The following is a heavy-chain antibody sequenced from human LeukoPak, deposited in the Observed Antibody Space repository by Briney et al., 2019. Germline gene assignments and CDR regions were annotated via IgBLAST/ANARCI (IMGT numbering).Heavy chain of an antibody. CDR1: GYTFTSYY. CDR3: ARDLSPAGSSSSPYSP. J-gene: IGHJ5*02. CDR2: INPSGGST. V-gene: IGHV1-46*01. Sequence: ASVKVSCKAPGYTFTSYYMHWVRQAPGQGLEWMGIINPSGGSTSYAQKFQGRVTMTRDTSTSTVYMELSSLRSEDTAVYYCARDLSPAGSSSSPYSPWGQGTLVTVSS. D-gene: IGHD6-13*01.